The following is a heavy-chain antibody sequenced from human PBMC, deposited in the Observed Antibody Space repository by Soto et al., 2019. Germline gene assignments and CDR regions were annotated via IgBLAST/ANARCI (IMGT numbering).Heavy chain of an antibody. CDR3: ARHPYFAKPYSFDF. Sequence: SGTLSLTCTVSGGSISSSSYYWGWIRQPPGKGLEWIGSIYYSGSTYYNPSLKSRVTISVDTSKNQFSLKLSSVTAADTAVYYCARHPYFAKPYSFDFWGQGTLVTV. CDR2: IYYSGST. CDR1: GGSISSSSYY. J-gene: IGHJ4*02. V-gene: IGHV4-39*01. D-gene: IGHD1-26*01.